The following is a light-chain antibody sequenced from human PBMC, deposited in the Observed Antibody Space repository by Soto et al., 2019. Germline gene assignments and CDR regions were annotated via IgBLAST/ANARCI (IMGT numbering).Light chain of an antibody. CDR1: SSDVGGYNF. V-gene: IGLV2-14*03. Sequence: QSVLTQPASVSGSPGQSITISCTGTSSDVGGYNFVSWYQQHPGNAPKLIIYDVTSQPSGVSNRFSGSKSGNAASLTISGLQAEDEALYYCNSYTTSGAVVFGGGTKVTVL. CDR3: NSYTTSGAVV. CDR2: DVT. J-gene: IGLJ3*02.